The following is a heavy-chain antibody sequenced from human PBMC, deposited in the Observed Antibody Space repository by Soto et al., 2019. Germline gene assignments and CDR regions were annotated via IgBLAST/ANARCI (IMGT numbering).Heavy chain of an antibody. CDR2: IYYSGST. V-gene: IGHV4-39*01. D-gene: IGHD6-13*01. J-gene: IGHJ6*03. CDR1: GGSISSSSYY. CDR3: ARGTIAAREYYYYMDV. Sequence: SSETLSLTCTVSGGSISSSSYYWGWIRQPPGKGLEWIGSIYYSGSTYYNPSLKSRVTISVDTSKNQFSLKLSSVTAADTAVYYCARGTIAAREYYYYMDVWGKGTTVTVSS.